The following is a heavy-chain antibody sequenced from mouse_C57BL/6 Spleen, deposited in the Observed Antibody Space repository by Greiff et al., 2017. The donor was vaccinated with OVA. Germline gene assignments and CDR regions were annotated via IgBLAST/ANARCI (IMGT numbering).Heavy chain of an antibody. V-gene: IGHV5-17*01. CDR3: ARVLYYSNPAWFAY. Sequence: EVQRVESGGGLVKPGGSLKLSCAASGFTFSDYGMHWVRQAPEKGLEWVAYISSGSSTIYYADTVKGRFTISRDNAKNTLFLQRTSLRSEDTAMYYCARVLYYSNPAWFAYWGQGTLVTVSA. CDR2: ISSGSSTI. CDR1: GFTFSDYG. D-gene: IGHD2-5*01. J-gene: IGHJ3*01.